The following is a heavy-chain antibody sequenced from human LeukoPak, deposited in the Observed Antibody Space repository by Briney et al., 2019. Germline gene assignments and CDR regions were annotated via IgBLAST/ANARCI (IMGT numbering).Heavy chain of an antibody. V-gene: IGHV3-23*01. CDR2: MSGSGGST. J-gene: IGHJ6*03. D-gene: IGHD3-10*01. Sequence: GGSLRLSCAASGFTFSNYAMTWVRQAPGKGLEWVSAMSGSGGSTYYGDSVKGRFTISRDNSKNTLYLQMNSLRAEDTAVYYCAKTVGSGSPHSYFYYMDVWGKGTTVTVSS. CDR3: AKTVGSGSPHSYFYYMDV. CDR1: GFTFSNYA.